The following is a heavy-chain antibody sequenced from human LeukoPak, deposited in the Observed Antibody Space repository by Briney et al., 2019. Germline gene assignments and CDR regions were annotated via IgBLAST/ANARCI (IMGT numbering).Heavy chain of an antibody. CDR1: GFTFSSYA. J-gene: IGHJ4*02. D-gene: IGHD2-2*02. CDR3: ATDIVVVPGAIGFDY. CDR2: ISSSSTNI. V-gene: IGHV3-48*01. Sequence: PGGSLRLSCAASGFTFSSYAMNWVRQAPGKGREWLSYISSSSTNILYAESVTGRFTISRDNAKNSLYLQMNSLRAEDTAVYYCATDIVVVPGAIGFDYWGQGILVTVSS.